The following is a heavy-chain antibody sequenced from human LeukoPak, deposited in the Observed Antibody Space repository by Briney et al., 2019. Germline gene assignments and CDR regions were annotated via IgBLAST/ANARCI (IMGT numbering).Heavy chain of an antibody. CDR1: GYTFTGYY. D-gene: IGHD6-13*01. Sequence: ASVTVSCKASGYTFTGYYMHWVRQAPGQGLEWMGWINPNSGGTNYAQKFQGRVTMTRDTSISTAYMELSRLRSDDTAVYYCARVDSSSWYGYYYYGMDVWGQGTTVTVSS. J-gene: IGHJ6*02. CDR3: ARVDSSSWYGYYYYGMDV. V-gene: IGHV1-2*02. CDR2: INPNSGGT.